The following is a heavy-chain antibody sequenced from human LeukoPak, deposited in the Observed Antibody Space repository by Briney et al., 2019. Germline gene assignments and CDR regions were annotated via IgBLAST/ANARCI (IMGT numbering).Heavy chain of an antibody. CDR2: IKEDGSDK. CDR3: VRDGIRDIPGVITIRYDY. Sequence: GGSLRLSCSASAFTFSLYWMTWVRQAPGKGLECVATIKEDGSDKYYVDSVRGRFTISRDNAENSLYLQKNSLTAEDTALYYCVRDGIRDIPGVITIRYDYWGQGTLVTVSS. J-gene: IGHJ4*02. CDR1: AFTFSLYW. V-gene: IGHV3-7*05. D-gene: IGHD3-10*01.